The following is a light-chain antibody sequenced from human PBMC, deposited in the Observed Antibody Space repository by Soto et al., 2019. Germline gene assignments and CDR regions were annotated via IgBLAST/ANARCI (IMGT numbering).Light chain of an antibody. J-gene: IGKJ1*01. CDR2: WAS. CDR1: ESVLYSSNNKNY. CDR3: QQYYSNPRT. V-gene: IGKV4-1*01. Sequence: DSVMTQSPDSLAVSLGERATINCKSSESVLYSSNNKNYLAWYQQKPGQPPKLLIYWASTRESGVPDRFSGRGYGTDLTLTISSLQAEDVAVYYCQQYYSNPRTFGQGTKVESK.